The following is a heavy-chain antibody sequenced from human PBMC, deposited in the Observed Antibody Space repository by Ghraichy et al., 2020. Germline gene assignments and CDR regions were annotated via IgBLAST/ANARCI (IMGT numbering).Heavy chain of an antibody. CDR1: GGSFSGYY. Sequence: SETLSLTCAVYGGSFSGYYWSWIRQPPGKGLEWIGEINHSGSTNYNPSLKSRVTISVDTSKNQFSLKLSSVTAADTAVYYCARGGDLGVMPFDYWGQGTLVTGSS. J-gene: IGHJ4*02. D-gene: IGHD3-16*01. CDR2: INHSGST. V-gene: IGHV4-34*01. CDR3: ARGGDLGVMPFDY.